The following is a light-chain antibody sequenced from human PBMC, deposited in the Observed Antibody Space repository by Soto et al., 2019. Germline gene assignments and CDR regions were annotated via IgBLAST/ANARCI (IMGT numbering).Light chain of an antibody. CDR1: SSNIGGST. CDR2: NNN. J-gene: IGLJ1*01. Sequence: QSVLTQPPSASGTPGQRVTISCSGSSSNIGGSTVNWYQQHPGTAPSILIFNNNHRRSGVTARFSCGKSGTSASLPITGVHSDEEDDYYCASSDERLSAHVFGVGTKLTVL. V-gene: IGLV1-44*01. CDR3: ASSDERLSAHV.